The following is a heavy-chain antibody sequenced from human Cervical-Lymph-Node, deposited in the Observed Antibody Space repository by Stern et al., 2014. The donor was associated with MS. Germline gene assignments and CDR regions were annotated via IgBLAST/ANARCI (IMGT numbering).Heavy chain of an antibody. CDR3: ARGGGTDSPTYDY. CDR2: IFHTGDT. Sequence: QLQLQESGPGLVKPSGTLSLTCTVSGASLSGVNWWTWVRQPPGKGLEWIGEIFHTGDTNYTLSLRIRVVMLVDSSKSQFSLQLTSVTAADTAVYYCARGGGTDSPTYDYWGQGTLVTVS. J-gene: IGHJ4*02. CDR1: GASLSGVNW. V-gene: IGHV4-4*02. D-gene: IGHD3-16*01.